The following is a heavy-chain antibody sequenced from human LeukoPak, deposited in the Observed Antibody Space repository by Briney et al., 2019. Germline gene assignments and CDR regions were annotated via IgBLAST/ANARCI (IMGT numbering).Heavy chain of an antibody. J-gene: IGHJ5*02. CDR2: IYYSGST. Sequence: SSETLSLTCIVSGGSISSISSNNYHWGWIRQPPGKGLEWIGSIYYSGSTYYNPSLKSRVTISVDTSKNQFSLKLSSVTAADTAVYYCARHNGPVKVYASSDIRYSSSWYERGWFDPWGQGTLVTVSS. CDR1: GGSISSISSNNYH. V-gene: IGHV4-39*01. CDR3: ARHNGPVKVYASSDIRYSSSWYERGWFDP. D-gene: IGHD6-13*01.